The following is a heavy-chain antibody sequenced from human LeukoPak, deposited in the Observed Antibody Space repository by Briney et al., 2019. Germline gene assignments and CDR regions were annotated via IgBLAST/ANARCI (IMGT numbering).Heavy chain of an antibody. CDR2: INHNGNVN. CDR1: GFTFSSYW. D-gene: IGHD1-26*01. V-gene: IGHV3-7*03. J-gene: IGHJ4*02. CDR3: AKISGIYYVDY. Sequence: PGGSLRLSCAASGFTFSSYWMNWARQAPGKGLEWVASINHNGNVNYYVDSVKGRFTVSRDNSKNTLYLQMNSLRAEDTAVYYCAKISGIYYVDYWGQGTLVTVSS.